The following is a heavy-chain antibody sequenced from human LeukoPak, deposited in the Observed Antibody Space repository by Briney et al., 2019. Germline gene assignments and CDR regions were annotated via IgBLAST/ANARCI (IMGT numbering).Heavy chain of an antibody. Sequence: GGSLRLSCAVSGLTFSDNSMNWVRQTPGKGLEWISYISSSGSIIYNADSVKGRFTISRDNAKNSLYLQMNSLKAEDTAVYYCAREAHLTSYYDSSGIFDYWGQGTLVTVSS. J-gene: IGHJ4*02. D-gene: IGHD3-22*01. CDR2: ISSSGSII. CDR3: AREAHLTSYYDSSGIFDY. V-gene: IGHV3-48*01. CDR1: GLTFSDNS.